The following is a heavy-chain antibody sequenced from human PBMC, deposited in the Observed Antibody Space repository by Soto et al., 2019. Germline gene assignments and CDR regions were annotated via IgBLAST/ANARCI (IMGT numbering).Heavy chain of an antibody. CDR3: ARLADYIGRWWFDP. J-gene: IGHJ5*02. CDR1: GGSISSYY. CDR2: IYYSGST. V-gene: IGHV4-59*01. Sequence: TSETLSLTCTVSGGSISSYYWSWIRQPPGKGLEWIGYIYYSGSTNYNPSLKSRVTISVDTSKNQFSLKLSSVTAADTAVYYCARLADYIGRWWFDPWGQGTLVTVSS. D-gene: IGHD3-16*01.